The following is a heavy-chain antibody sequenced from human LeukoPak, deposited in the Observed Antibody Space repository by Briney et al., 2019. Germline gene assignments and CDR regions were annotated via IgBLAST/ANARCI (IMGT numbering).Heavy chain of an antibody. D-gene: IGHD3-10*01. Sequence: GGSLRLSCAASGFSVSSNYMSWVRQAPGKGLEWVSFIYSGGSTYYPDSVKGRFTFSRDNSKNMLHLQMNSLRAEDTAVYYCAKESHYDSGAYYVDYWGQGTLVTVSS. CDR1: GFSVSSNY. V-gene: IGHV3-53*01. J-gene: IGHJ4*02. CDR3: AKESHYDSGAYYVDY. CDR2: IYSGGST.